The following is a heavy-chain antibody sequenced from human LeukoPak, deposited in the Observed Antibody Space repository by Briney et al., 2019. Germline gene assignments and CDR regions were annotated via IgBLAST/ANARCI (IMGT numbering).Heavy chain of an antibody. D-gene: IGHD2-21*01. J-gene: IGHJ4*02. V-gene: IGHV4-30-2*06. CDR2: IWPSGNT. CDR3: ARKGPEHLPTYFDH. Sequence: PSETLSLTCSVSGGSISSGPYFWSWIPQSPGQGLEWLVYIWPSGNTNYNPSLSGRVAISLDKSRNHFTLMVTAVTAAYTAFYYCARKGPEHLPTYFDHWGRGILVTVSS. CDR1: GGSISSGPYF.